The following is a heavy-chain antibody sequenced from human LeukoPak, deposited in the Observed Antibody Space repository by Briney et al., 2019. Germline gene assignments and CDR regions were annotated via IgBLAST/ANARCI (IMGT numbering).Heavy chain of an antibody. CDR1: GFTFSSYG. Sequence: GGSLRLSCAASGFTFSSYGMHWVRQAPGKGLEWVAFIRYDGSNKYYADSVKGRFTISRDNSKNTLYLQMNSLRAEDTAVYYCAKDHLITMVRGVTANWFDPWGQGTLVTVSS. J-gene: IGHJ5*02. V-gene: IGHV3-30*02. CDR3: AKDHLITMVRGVTANWFDP. CDR2: IRYDGSNK. D-gene: IGHD3-10*01.